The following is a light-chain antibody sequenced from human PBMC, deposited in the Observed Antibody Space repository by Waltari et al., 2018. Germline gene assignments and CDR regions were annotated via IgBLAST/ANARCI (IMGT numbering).Light chain of an antibody. CDR1: QSLVSRDGHTS. J-gene: IGKJ1*01. Sequence: DVVMTQSPLSLPVTLGQLASIACRSSQSLVSRDGHTSFNWFHQRPGQSPRRLLYKVSNRDSGVPDRFSGSGSGTDFTLRISRVEAEDVGDYYCMQGTHWPWTFGPGTKVEI. V-gene: IGKV2-30*01. CDR2: KVS. CDR3: MQGTHWPWT.